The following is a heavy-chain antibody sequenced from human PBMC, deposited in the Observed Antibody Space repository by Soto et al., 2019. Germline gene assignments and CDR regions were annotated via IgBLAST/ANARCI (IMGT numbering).Heavy chain of an antibody. CDR2: ISAHNGNT. J-gene: IGHJ4*02. V-gene: IGHV1-18*01. Sequence: QVHLVQSGAEVKKPGASVKVSCKASGYTFTSYGITWVRQAPGQGLEWMGWISAHNGNTDYAQKLQGRVIVTSDTSTSTAYIELRSLRSEDTAVYYCARGRYGDYWGQGALVTVSS. CDR3: ARGRYGDY. CDR1: GYTFTSYG. D-gene: IGHD1-1*01.